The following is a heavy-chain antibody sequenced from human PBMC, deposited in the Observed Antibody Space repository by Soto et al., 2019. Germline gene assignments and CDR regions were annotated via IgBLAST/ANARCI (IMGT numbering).Heavy chain of an antibody. J-gene: IGHJ6*02. CDR2: IRSKSDGYAT. CDR3: TRRTVDHYYYTWDV. CDR1: VFTFSGSS. D-gene: IGHD7-27*01. V-gene: IGHV3-73*01. Sequence: HHGWSLRLSCASSVFTFSGSSMHWVRQAPGKGLEWVGRIRSKSDGYATTYAASVKGRFTISRDDSDNTAYLQMNSLKTEDSAVYYCTRRTVDHYYYTWDVWGQGTTVTVSS.